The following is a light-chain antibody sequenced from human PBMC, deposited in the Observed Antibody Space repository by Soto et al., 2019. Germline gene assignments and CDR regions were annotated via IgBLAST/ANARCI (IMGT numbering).Light chain of an antibody. CDR1: SANIGAGYD. V-gene: IGLV1-40*01. CDR2: AYA. CDR3: QSTDTRGCLV. Sequence: QSVLTQPPSVSGATGQKVTISCTGSSANIGAGYDVHWYRQFPGEAPTLLIYAYANRASGFPGRFSGAFSGSSASLAIAGDPDEDEGLYCCQSTDTRGCLVFGGGTKLTVL. J-gene: IGLJ2*01.